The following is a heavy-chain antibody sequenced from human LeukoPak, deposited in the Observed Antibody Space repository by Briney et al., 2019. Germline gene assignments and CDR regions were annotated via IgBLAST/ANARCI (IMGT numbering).Heavy chain of an antibody. V-gene: IGHV4-4*07. CDR3: AREGRSSTPGY. D-gene: IGHD2-15*01. Sequence: SETLSLTCAVSGGSISGYYWSWIRQPAGKGLEWMGRVSVSGSTDYNPSLKSRVTMSVDTSKNQFSLKLNSVTAADTAVYYCAREGRSSTPGYWGQGTLVTVSS. J-gene: IGHJ4*02. CDR1: GGSISGYY. CDR2: VSVSGST.